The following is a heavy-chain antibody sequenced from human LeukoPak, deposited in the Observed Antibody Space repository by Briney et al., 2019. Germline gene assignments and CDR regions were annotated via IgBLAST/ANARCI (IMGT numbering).Heavy chain of an antibody. D-gene: IGHD3-10*01. Sequence: ASVRVSCKASGYTFTSYGISWVRQAPGQGLEWMGWISAYNGNTNYAQKLQGRVTMTTDTSTSTAYMELRSLRSDDTAVYYCARDLVYYGSGSYLGPQPLQHYFDYWGQGTLVTVSS. CDR1: GYTFTSYG. CDR2: ISAYNGNT. V-gene: IGHV1-18*01. J-gene: IGHJ4*02. CDR3: ARDLVYYGSGSYLGPQPLQHYFDY.